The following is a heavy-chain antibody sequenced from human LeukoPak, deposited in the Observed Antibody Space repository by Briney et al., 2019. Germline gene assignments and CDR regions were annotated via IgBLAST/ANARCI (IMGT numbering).Heavy chain of an antibody. V-gene: IGHV4-34*01. D-gene: IGHD2-15*01. CDR1: GDSFSAYF. J-gene: IGHJ4*02. Sequence: PSETLSLTCAVYGDSFSAYFWNWIRQAPGKPLDYIGEINHRGSSHYNPSLKTRVTLSVDTSKNQFSLMLTSVTAADTALYFCARGSSFDGYCSAGACDARYYDSWGQGTPVTVSS. CDR3: ARGSSFDGYCSAGACDARYYDS. CDR2: INHRGSS.